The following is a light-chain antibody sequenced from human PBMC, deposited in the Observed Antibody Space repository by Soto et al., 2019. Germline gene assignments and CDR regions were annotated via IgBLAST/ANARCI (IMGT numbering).Light chain of an antibody. CDR2: KVS. Sequence: DVVMTQSPLSLPVTLGQPASISCRSSQSLVYSDGNTYLNWFQQRPGQSPRRLIYKVSNRDSGVPDRLSGSESGTDCTLNISRVEAEDVGVYYCMQGTHWPPFTVGPGTKVDIK. V-gene: IGKV2-30*01. CDR1: QSLVYSDGNTY. CDR3: MQGTHWPPFT. J-gene: IGKJ3*01.